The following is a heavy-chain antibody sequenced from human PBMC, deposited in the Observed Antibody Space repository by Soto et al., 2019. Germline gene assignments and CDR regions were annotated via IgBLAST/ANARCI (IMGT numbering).Heavy chain of an antibody. D-gene: IGHD6-13*01. CDR2: IWYDGSNK. CDR1: GFTFSSYG. Sequence: GGSLRLSCAASGFTFSSYGMHWVRQAPGKGLEWVAIIWYDGSNKYYADSVKGRFTISRDSSKNTLYLQMNSLRAEDTAVYYCARVGSSWSFDYWGKGTLGTVPQ. V-gene: IGHV3-33*01. CDR3: ARVGSSWSFDY. J-gene: IGHJ4*02.